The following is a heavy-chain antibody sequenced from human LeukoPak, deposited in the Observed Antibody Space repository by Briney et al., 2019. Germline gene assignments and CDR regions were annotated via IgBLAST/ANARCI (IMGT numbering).Heavy chain of an antibody. J-gene: IGHJ4*02. CDR2: ISYSGNT. D-gene: IGHD3-3*01. V-gene: IGHV4-39*01. CDR3: ARHRGSPFSSGYYFDI. Sequence: SETLSLTCAVSGDSITNVISYWAWIRQPPGEGLEWMGTISYSGNTYYNPSFKSRIAISVDTSKSHFSLNLASVTAADTAIFYCARHRGSPFSSGYYFDIWGPGTRVTVSS. CDR1: GDSITNVISY.